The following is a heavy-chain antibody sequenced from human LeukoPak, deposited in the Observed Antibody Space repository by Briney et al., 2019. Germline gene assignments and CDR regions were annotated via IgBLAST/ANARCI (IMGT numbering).Heavy chain of an antibody. CDR3: ARDSRLPSEGGRFDY. D-gene: IGHD4-11*01. Sequence: GRSLRLAWAASGFTFSRYGMRWVRQAPGKWLEWVAVIWYDGSNKYYADSVKGRFTISRDNSKNTLYLQMNSLRAEDTAVYYCARDSRLPSEGGRFDYWGQGTLVTVSS. V-gene: IGHV3-33*01. J-gene: IGHJ4*02. CDR2: IWYDGSNK. CDR1: GFTFSRYG.